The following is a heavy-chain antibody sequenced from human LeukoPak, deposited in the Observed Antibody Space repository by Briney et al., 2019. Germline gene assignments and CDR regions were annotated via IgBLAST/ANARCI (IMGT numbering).Heavy chain of an antibody. CDR3: ARVRKTNPDDDFWSGYYYYYGMDV. J-gene: IGHJ6*02. V-gene: IGHV3-7*03. CDR1: GFTFSSYW. Sequence: GGSLRLSCAASGFTFSSYWMSWVRQAPGKGLEWVANIKQDGSEKYYVDSVKGRFTISRDNAKSSLYLQMDSLRAEDTAVYYCARVRKTNPDDDFWSGYYYYYGMDVWGQGTTVTVSS. CDR2: IKQDGSEK. D-gene: IGHD3-3*01.